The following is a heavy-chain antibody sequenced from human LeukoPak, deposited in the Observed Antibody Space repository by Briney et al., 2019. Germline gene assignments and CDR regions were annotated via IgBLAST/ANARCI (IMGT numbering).Heavy chain of an antibody. Sequence: SETLSLTCAVYGGSFSGYYWSGIRPPPGKGLERIGEINHSGSTNYNPSIKSRVNISVDTSKNQFSLKLSSVTAADTAVYYCARGYCSGGSCYGYYDRSPFGYWGQGTLVTVSS. J-gene: IGHJ4*02. CDR3: ARGYCSGGSCYGYYDRSPFGY. CDR2: INHSGST. D-gene: IGHD2-15*01. V-gene: IGHV4-34*01. CDR1: GGSFSGYY.